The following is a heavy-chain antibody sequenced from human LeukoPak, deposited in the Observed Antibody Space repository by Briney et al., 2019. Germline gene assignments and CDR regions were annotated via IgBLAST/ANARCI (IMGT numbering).Heavy chain of an antibody. CDR2: VSTSNGAT. Sequence: ASVKVSCKTSGYNFNRYSITWVRQAPGQGLEWMGWVSTSNGATNYAEKFRGRVTMTTETVTKTAYLELRRLTSGDTAMYFCARVSDTSMVTPGFDSWGQGTLVTVS. J-gene: IGHJ4*02. CDR1: GYNFNRYS. V-gene: IGHV1-18*01. CDR3: ARVSDTSMVTPGFDS. D-gene: IGHD5-18*01.